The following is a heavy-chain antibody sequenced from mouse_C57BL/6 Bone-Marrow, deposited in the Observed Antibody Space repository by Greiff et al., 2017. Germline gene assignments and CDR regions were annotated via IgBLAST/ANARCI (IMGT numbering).Heavy chain of an antibody. CDR3: SSIDGDYFDL. D-gene: IGHD2-3*01. CDR2: IDPEIGDT. V-gene: IGHV14-4*01. CDR1: GFTFKDDY. Sequence: VQLQQSGAELVRPGASVKLSCTASGFTFKDDYIHWVKQRPEQGLEWIGWIDPEIGDTEYAAKFQGKATITSDKSSNTAYLQLSSLTSEDTAVYYCSSIDGDYFDLWGQGTALTVAS. J-gene: IGHJ2*01.